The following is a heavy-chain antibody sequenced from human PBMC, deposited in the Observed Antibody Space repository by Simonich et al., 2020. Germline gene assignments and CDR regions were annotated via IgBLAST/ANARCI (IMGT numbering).Heavy chain of an antibody. CDR1: GYTFTSYG. J-gene: IGHJ4*02. D-gene: IGHD2-15*01. V-gene: IGHV1-18*01. CDR2: ISAYKGTT. Sequence: QVQLVQSGAEVKKPGASVKVSCKASGYTFTSYGISWVRQAPGQGLEWMGWISAYKGTTNYAQKLQGRVTMTTDTSTSTAYMELRSRRSDDTAVYYCARASRGTWWYYYFDYWGQGTLVTVSS. CDR3: ARASRGTWWYYYFDY.